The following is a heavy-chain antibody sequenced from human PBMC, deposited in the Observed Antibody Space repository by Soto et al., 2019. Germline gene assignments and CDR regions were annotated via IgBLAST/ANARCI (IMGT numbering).Heavy chain of an antibody. CDR1: GFTFVDSY. V-gene: IGHV3-11*06. J-gene: IGHJ5*02. CDR2: ISPGSRYP. Sequence: GGSLRLSCACSGFTFVDSYMSWIRQAPGKGLEWLSYISPGSRYPAYADSVKGRFTISRDNAKRSLYLQMMSLTAEDTAIYYCVRGGGGGLFDPWGQGTMVTVSS. D-gene: IGHD2-15*01. CDR3: VRGGGGGLFDP.